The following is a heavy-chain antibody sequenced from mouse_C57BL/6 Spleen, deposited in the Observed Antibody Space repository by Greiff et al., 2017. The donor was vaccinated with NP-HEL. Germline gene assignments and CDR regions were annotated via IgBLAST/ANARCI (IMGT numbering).Heavy chain of an antibody. J-gene: IGHJ2*01. Sequence: VQLQQSGAELARPGASVKLSCKASGYTFTSYGISWVKQRTGQGLEWIGEIYPRSGNTYYNEKFKGKATLTADKSSSTAYMELRSLTSAASAVYFCAIYGSSSFDYWGQGTTLTVSS. CDR2: IYPRSGNT. CDR1: GYTFTSYG. V-gene: IGHV1-81*01. CDR3: AIYGSSSFDY. D-gene: IGHD1-1*01.